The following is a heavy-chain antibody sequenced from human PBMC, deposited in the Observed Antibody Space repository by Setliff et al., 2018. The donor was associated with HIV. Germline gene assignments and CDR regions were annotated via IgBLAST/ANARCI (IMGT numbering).Heavy chain of an antibody. D-gene: IGHD2-2*01. CDR1: GYSFTSYG. CDR3: ARGTTPLGWFDP. J-gene: IGHJ5*02. CDR2: ISAYNVNT. Sequence: ASVKVSCKASGYSFTSYGVSWVRQAPGQGLEWMGWISAYNVNTNYAQKLQGRATMTTDTSTSTAYMELRSLRSDDTAVYYCARGTTPLGWFDPWGQGTLVTV. V-gene: IGHV1-18*01.